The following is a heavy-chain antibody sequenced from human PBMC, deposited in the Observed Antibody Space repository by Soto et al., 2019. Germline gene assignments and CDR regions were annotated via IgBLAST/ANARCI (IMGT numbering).Heavy chain of an antibody. D-gene: IGHD2-2*02. J-gene: IGHJ4*02. CDR2: ISYDGSEK. V-gene: IGHV3-30*18. Sequence: SLRLSCAASGFTFNTYGMHWVRQAPGKGLEWVAVISYDGSEKYYVDSVKCRFTISKDNSKNTLYLQMNSLRPEDTAVYYCAKSPNFYCSSPNCYKYYFDHWGQGTRVTVSS. CDR1: GFTFNTYG. CDR3: AKSPNFYCSSPNCYKYYFDH.